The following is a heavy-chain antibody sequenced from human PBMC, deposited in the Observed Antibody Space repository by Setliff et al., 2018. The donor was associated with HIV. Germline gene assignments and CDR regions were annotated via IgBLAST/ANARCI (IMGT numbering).Heavy chain of an antibody. CDR2: ISYSGST. J-gene: IGHJ4*02. CDR1: GGSFSDFY. Sequence: SETLSLTCAVFGGSFSDFYWSWIRQPPGKGLEWIGEISYSGSTVYNPSLKSRVTMSVDASKNQFSLKLNSVTAADTAVYSCVRHLSEMAMVDHWGQGTLVTVSS. CDR3: VRHLSEMAMVDH. V-gene: IGHV4-34*01.